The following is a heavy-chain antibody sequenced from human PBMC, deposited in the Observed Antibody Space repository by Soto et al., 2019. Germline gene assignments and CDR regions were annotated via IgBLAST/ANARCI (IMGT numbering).Heavy chain of an antibody. V-gene: IGHV4-59*01. Sequence: ETLSLTCTVSGGSISSYYWSWIRQPPGKGLEWIGYIYYSGSTNYNPSLKSRVTISVDTSKNQFSLKLSSVTAADTAVYYCARGAYSYGYYYYSGMDVWGQGTTVTVS. CDR1: GGSISSYY. D-gene: IGHD5-18*01. J-gene: IGHJ6*02. CDR3: ARGAYSYGYYYYSGMDV. CDR2: IYYSGST.